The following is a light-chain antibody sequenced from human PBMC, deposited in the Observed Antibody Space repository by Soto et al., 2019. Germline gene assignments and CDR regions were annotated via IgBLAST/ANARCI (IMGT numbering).Light chain of an antibody. Sequence: DIQVAQFPSSLSASVGDRVTITCRASQAIGNYLAWYQQKPGKVPKLLIYAASILQSGVPSRFSGSRSGTDFTLTVSSLQPEDVATYYCQKYNGVPLSFGPGTKVEIK. CDR1: QAIGNY. CDR2: AAS. CDR3: QKYNGVPLS. V-gene: IGKV1-27*01. J-gene: IGKJ3*01.